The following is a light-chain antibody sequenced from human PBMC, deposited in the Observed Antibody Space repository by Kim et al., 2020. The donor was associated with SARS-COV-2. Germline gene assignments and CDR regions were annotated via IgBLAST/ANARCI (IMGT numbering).Light chain of an antibody. CDR1: SLRSYY. Sequence: ALGQTVRIPCQGDSLRSYYASWYQQKPGQAPVLVIYGKNNRPSGLPDRFSGSSSGNTASLTITGAQAEDEADYYCNSRDSSGNHLVFGGGTKLTVL. V-gene: IGLV3-19*01. CDR3: NSRDSSGNHLV. CDR2: GKN. J-gene: IGLJ2*01.